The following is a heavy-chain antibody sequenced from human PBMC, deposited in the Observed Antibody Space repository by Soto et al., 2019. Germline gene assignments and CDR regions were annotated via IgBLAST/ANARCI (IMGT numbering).Heavy chain of an antibody. V-gene: IGHV4-31*03. Sequence: QVQLQESGPGLVKPSQTLSLTCTVSGGSISSGGYYWSWIRQHPGKGLEWIGYIYYSGSTYYNPSLNSRVTISVDTCKNQFSLKLSSVTAADTAVDYCARGKYGYVGYWFDPWGQGTLVTVSS. J-gene: IGHJ5*02. D-gene: IGHD5-12*01. CDR3: ARGKYGYVGYWFDP. CDR1: GGSISSGGYY. CDR2: IYYSGST.